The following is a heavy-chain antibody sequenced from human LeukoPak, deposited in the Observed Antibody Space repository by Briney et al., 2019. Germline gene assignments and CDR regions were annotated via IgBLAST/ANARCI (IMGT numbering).Heavy chain of an antibody. CDR1: GFTFSSYW. Sequence: PGGSLRLSCAASGFTFSSYWMHWVRQAPGKGLVWVSRINSDGSSTSYADSVKGRFTISRDNAKNTLYLQMNSLRAEDTAVYYCARQTMIAGKFDPWGQGTLVTVSS. J-gene: IGHJ5*02. D-gene: IGHD3-22*01. CDR2: INSDGSST. V-gene: IGHV3-74*01. CDR3: ARQTMIAGKFDP.